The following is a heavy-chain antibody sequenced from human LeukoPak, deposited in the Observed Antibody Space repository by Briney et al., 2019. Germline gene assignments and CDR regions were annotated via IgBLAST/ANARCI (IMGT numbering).Heavy chain of an antibody. CDR3: ANHNLYSSGWAYYFDY. CDR1: GFTFSSYA. CDR2: ISYDRSNK. V-gene: IGHV3-30*04. J-gene: IGHJ4*02. Sequence: PGGSLRLSCAASGFTFSSYAMHWVRQAPGKGLEWVAVISYDRSNKYYADSVKGRFTISRDNSKNTLYLQMNSLRAEDTAVYYCANHNLYSSGWAYYFDYWGQGTLVTVSS. D-gene: IGHD6-19*01.